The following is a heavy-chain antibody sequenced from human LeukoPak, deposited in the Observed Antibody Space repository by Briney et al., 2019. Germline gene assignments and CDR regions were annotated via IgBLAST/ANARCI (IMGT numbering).Heavy chain of an antibody. CDR2: VSGSGGRT. CDR3: AKSYASGSFYDY. J-gene: IGHJ4*02. Sequence: GGSLRLSCEASGFTFTTYSMTWVRQAPGKGLEWVSRVSGSGGRTYYADSVKGRFTISRDNSKNTLSLQMNNLRADDTAVYYCAKSYASGSFYDYWGQGTLVTVSS. V-gene: IGHV3-23*01. CDR1: GFTFTTYS. D-gene: IGHD3-10*01.